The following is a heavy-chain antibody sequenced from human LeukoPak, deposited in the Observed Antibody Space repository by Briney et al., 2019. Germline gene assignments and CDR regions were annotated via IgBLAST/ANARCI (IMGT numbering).Heavy chain of an antibody. V-gene: IGHV3-21*01. CDR2: ISSSSSYI. Sequence: GGSLRLSCAASGFTFSSYSMNWVRQAPGKGLEWVSSISSSSSYIYYADSVKGRFTISRDNAKNSLYLQMNSLRAEDTAVYYCASASSGYDPFDYWGQGTLVTVSS. CDR3: ASASSGYDPFDY. CDR1: GFTFSSYS. D-gene: IGHD5-12*01. J-gene: IGHJ4*02.